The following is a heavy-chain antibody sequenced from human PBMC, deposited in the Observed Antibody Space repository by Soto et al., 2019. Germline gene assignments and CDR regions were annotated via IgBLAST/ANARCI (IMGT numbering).Heavy chain of an antibody. CDR3: AKDRHYGSGGANWFDP. Sequence: QVQLVQSGAEVKKPGASVKVSCKASGYTFNTYGISWVRQAPGQGLEWVGWISTYNGNTKYAQKLQGRVTMTTDTSTSTADMELRSLGSDGTAVYYCAKDRHYGSGGANWFDPWGQGTLVTVSS. CDR2: ISTYNGNT. V-gene: IGHV1-18*01. D-gene: IGHD3-10*01. J-gene: IGHJ5*02. CDR1: GYTFNTYG.